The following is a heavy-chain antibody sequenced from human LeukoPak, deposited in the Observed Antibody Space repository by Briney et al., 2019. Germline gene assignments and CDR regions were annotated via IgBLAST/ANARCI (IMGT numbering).Heavy chain of an antibody. Sequence: PGGSLRLSCAAPGFTFSSYGMHWVRQAPGKGLDWVAVISNDGSKKYYADSVKGRFTISRDNSKNTLSLQVSSLRTEDTAVYYCAKDRYSYAFEYSDSWGQGTLVTVSS. CDR1: GFTFSSYG. V-gene: IGHV3-30*18. CDR3: AKDRYSYAFEYSDS. J-gene: IGHJ4*02. CDR2: ISNDGSKK. D-gene: IGHD5-18*01.